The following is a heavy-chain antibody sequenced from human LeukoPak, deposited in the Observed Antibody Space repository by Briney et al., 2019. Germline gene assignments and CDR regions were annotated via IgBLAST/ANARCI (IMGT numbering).Heavy chain of an antibody. CDR2: IRVSGNT. CDR1: GFTLSSYA. V-gene: IGHV3-23*01. D-gene: IGHD2-15*01. J-gene: IGHJ4*02. Sequence: PGGSLRLSCAVSGFTLSSYAISWVRHGPGKGLEWVSAIRVSGNTYHADSVKGRFTISRDSSKNTLYLKMTSLRAGDAAVYYCAKAPVTTCSGAYCYPFDYWSQGTLVTVSS. CDR3: AKAPVTTCSGAYCYPFDY.